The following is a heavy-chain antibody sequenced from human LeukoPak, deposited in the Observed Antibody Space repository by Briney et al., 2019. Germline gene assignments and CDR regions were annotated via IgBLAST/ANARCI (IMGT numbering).Heavy chain of an antibody. CDR3: ARESGYYDSSGYYLGYFDY. D-gene: IGHD3-22*01. CDR1: GFTFSSYG. V-gene: IGHV3-33*01. CDR2: IWYDGSNK. J-gene: IGHJ4*02. Sequence: PGGSLRLSCAASGFTFSSYGMHWVRQAPGKGLEWVAAIWYDGSNKYYADSVKGRFTISRDNSKNTLYLQMNSLRAEDTAVYYCARESGYYDSSGYYLGYFDYWGQGTLVTVSS.